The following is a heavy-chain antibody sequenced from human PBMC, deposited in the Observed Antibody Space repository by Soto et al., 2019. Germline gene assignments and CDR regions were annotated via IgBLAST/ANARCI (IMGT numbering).Heavy chain of an antibody. CDR1: GGSVSSGIYY. CDR3: ARVAYNESSDYLSNWLDP. D-gene: IGHD3-22*01. Sequence: PSETLSLTCTVSGGSVSSGIYYWSWIRQPPGKGLELIGYIYYSGSTNYNPSLKSRVTISVDTSKNQFSLKLSSVTTADTAVYYCARVAYNESSDYLSNWLDPWGQGTLVTFSS. CDR2: IYYSGST. V-gene: IGHV4-61*01. J-gene: IGHJ5*02.